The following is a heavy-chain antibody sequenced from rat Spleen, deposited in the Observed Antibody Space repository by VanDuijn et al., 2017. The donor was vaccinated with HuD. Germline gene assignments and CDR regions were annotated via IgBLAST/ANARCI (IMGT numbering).Heavy chain of an antibody. CDR1: GYTFTNYY. D-gene: IGHD1-2*01. V-gene: IGHV1-43*01. J-gene: IGHJ4*01. Sequence: QVQLQQSGVELAKPGSSVKISCKASGYTFTNYYISWIKQTTGQGLEFIGYINTGSGATNYNEKFKGKATLTVDRSSSTAFMQLSSLTPDDSAVYYCARAGIAAMDAWGQGTSVTVSS. CDR2: INTGSGAT. CDR3: ARAGIAAMDA.